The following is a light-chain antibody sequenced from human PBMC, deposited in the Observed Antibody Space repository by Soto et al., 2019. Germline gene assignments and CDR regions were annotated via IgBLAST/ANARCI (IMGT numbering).Light chain of an antibody. V-gene: IGLV2-14*01. J-gene: IGLJ1*01. Sequence: QSVLTQPASVSGSPGQSITISCPGTSSDVGGYNYVSWYQQHPGKAPKLMIYDVSNRPSGVSNRFSGSKSGNTASLTISGLQAEDEADYYCSSYTSSSKGVFGTGTKVTVL. CDR2: DVS. CDR1: SSDVGGYNY. CDR3: SSYTSSSKGV.